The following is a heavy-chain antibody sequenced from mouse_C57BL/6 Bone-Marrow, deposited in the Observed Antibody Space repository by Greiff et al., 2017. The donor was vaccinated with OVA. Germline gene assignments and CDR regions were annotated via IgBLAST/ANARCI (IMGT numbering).Heavy chain of an antibody. CDR3: ARRMIYVFGY. V-gene: IGHV1-61*01. CDR2: IYPSDSET. J-gene: IGHJ2*01. CDR1: GYTFTSYW. Sequence: VQLQQPGAELVRPGSSVKLSCKASGYTFTSYWMDWVKQRPGQGLEWIGNIYPSDSETHYNQKFKDKATLTVDKSSSTAYMQLSSLTTEDSAVYYCARRMIYVFGYWGQGTTLTVSS. D-gene: IGHD1-1*01.